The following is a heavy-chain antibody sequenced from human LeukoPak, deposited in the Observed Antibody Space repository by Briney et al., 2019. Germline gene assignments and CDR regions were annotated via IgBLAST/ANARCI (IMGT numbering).Heavy chain of an antibody. Sequence: GGSLRLSCAASGLSFSIYGMHWVRQAPGKGLEWVAYIRYDGSVKYYADSVKGRFTISRDNSKSTLYLQMNSLRAEDTAVYYCAKPPGGVARCFDSWGQGTLVTVSS. J-gene: IGHJ4*02. CDR3: AKPPGGVARCFDS. CDR2: IRYDGSVK. V-gene: IGHV3-30*02. CDR1: GLSFSIYG. D-gene: IGHD6-6*01.